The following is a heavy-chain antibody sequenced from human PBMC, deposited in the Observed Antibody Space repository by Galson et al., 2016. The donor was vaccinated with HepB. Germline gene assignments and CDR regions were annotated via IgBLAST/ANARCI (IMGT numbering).Heavy chain of an antibody. V-gene: IGHV1-2*06. CDR3: ARWATVGSRIDY. Sequence: SVKVSCKASGYTFVDYYLHWMRQARGQGLQWMGRIFPNNGDTDYAQNFEGRVTMTSDTSTKTTYMELRGMTSDDTAVYYFARWATVGSRIDYWGQGTLVTVSS. J-gene: IGHJ4*02. D-gene: IGHD1-26*01. CDR1: GYTFVDYY. CDR2: IFPNNGDT.